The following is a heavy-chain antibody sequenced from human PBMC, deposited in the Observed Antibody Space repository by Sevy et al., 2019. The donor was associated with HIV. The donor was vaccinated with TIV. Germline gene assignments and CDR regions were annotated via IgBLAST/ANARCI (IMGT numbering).Heavy chain of an antibody. CDR2: INPNSGDT. CDR1: GYTFTDYF. V-gene: IGHV1-2*02. CDR3: ASPGGYRYGSLLDN. Sequence: ASVKVSCKASGYTFTDYFMHWVRQAPGQGLEWMAWINPNSGDTKYEQKFQGRVTVTRDTSIRTAYMELSRLRVDDTAVYYCASPGGYRYGSLLDNWGQGTLVTVSS. D-gene: IGHD5-18*01. J-gene: IGHJ4*02.